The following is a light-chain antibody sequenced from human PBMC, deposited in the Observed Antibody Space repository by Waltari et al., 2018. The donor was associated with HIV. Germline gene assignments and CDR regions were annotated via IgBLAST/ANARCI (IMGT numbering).Light chain of an antibody. Sequence: QSALTQPASVSGSPGPSITISCTGTRSAFETYNLVSWYQQHPGKAPKLLLYEVMKRPSGVSTRFSGSMSANTASLTISGLQAEDEADYYCCSYVGGDTWVFGGGTKLTVL. J-gene: IGLJ3*02. CDR2: EVM. CDR1: RSAFETYNL. CDR3: CSYVGGDTWV. V-gene: IGLV2-23*02.